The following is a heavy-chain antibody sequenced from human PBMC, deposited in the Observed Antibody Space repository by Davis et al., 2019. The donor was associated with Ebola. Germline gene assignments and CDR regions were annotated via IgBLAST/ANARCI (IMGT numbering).Heavy chain of an antibody. J-gene: IGHJ4*02. Sequence: GESLKISCAASGFTFSSYSMNWVRQAPGKGLEWVSAISGSGGSTNDADSVKGRFTISRDNSNNMLYLQMSSLRAEDTAVYYCAKATLQFWGSLDYWGQGSQVTVSS. CDR2: ISGSGGST. CDR1: GFTFSSYS. V-gene: IGHV3-23*01. D-gene: IGHD7-27*01. CDR3: AKATLQFWGSLDY.